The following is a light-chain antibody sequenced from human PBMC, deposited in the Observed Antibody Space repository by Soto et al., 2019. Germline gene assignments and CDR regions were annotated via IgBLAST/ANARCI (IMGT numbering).Light chain of an antibody. CDR1: QSVSNN. CDR2: GAS. CDR3: QQYNTWPRT. Sequence: EIVMTQSPATLSVSPGGRATLSCRASQSVSNNLAWYQQKPGQAPRLLIYGASTRATGIPARFSGSGSGTEFTLTVCSLQSEDFAVYYCQQYNTWPRTFGQGTKVEIK. V-gene: IGKV3-15*01. J-gene: IGKJ1*01.